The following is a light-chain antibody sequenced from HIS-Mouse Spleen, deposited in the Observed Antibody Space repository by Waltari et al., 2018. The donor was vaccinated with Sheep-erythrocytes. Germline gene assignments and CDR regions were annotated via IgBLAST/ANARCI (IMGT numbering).Light chain of an antibody. CDR2: DVS. CDR1: SSDVGGYNF. CDR3: CSYAGSYNHV. V-gene: IGLV2-11*01. J-gene: IGLJ1*01. Sequence: QSALTQPRSVSGSPGQSVTISCTGTSSDVGGYNFGPWYQQHPGKAPNLMIYDVSKRPSGVPDRFSGSKSGNTASLTISGLQAEDEADYYCCSYAGSYNHVFATGTKVTVL.